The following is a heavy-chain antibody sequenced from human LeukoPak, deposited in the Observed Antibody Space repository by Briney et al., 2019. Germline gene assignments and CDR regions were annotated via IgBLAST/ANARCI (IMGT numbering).Heavy chain of an antibody. Sequence: SETLSLTCTVSGGCVSSYYWSWVRQPPGKRLEWLGYIYNTGGTNYNPTLNGRVTISVDTSKNQFSLNLSSVTAADTAVYYCARRHHYYYYMDVWGKGTTVTVSS. CDR2: IYNTGGT. CDR3: ARRHHYYYYMDV. V-gene: IGHV4-4*09. CDR1: GGCVSSYY. J-gene: IGHJ6*03.